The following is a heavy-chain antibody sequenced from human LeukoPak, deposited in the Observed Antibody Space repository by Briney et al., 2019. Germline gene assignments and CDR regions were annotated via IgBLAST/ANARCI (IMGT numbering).Heavy chain of an antibody. CDR2: IGTAGDT. Sequence: GGSLRLSCATSGFTFSNFDLHWVRQSTGEGLEWVSAIGTAGDTYYPDSVKGRFTISRDNAKNSFYLQMDNLGPGDTAVYYYSRGGAPAGYAYDIWGHGTVVTVSS. V-gene: IGHV3-13*01. J-gene: IGHJ3*02. CDR1: GFTFSNFD. CDR3: SRGGAPAGYAYDI. D-gene: IGHD6-13*01.